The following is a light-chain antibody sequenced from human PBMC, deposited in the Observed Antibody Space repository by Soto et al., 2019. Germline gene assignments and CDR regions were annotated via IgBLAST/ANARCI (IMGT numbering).Light chain of an antibody. CDR1: QNIGNK. Sequence: IVMTQSPCTLSVSPGERATLSCRASQNIGNKVGWYQQKPGQAPRLLVYGASTRDTGIPDRFRGSGSGTDFALTISSLEPEDFAMYYCQQYDGSPLTFGPGTKVDIK. V-gene: IGKV3D-15*01. CDR2: GAS. CDR3: QQYDGSPLT. J-gene: IGKJ3*01.